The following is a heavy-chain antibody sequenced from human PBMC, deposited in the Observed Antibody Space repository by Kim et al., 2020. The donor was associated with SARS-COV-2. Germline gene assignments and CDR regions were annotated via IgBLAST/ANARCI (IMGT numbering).Heavy chain of an antibody. CDR2: IGTAGDT. CDR3: ARDRKGYSGYDSYGMDV. D-gene: IGHD5-12*01. Sequence: GGSLRLSCAASGFTFSSYDMHWVRQATGKGLEWVSAIGTAGDTYYPGSVKGRFTISRENAKNSLYLQMNSLRAGDTAVYYCARDRKGYSGYDSYGMDVWGQGTTVTVSS. V-gene: IGHV3-13*04. CDR1: GFTFSSYD. J-gene: IGHJ6*02.